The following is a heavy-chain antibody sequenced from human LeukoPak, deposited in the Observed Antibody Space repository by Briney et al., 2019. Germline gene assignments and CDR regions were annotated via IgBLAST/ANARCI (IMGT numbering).Heavy chain of an antibody. CDR3: ARVSYGSGSYKIDP. Sequence: SETLSLTCTVSGGSISSYYWSWIRQPAGKGLEWIGRIYTSGSTNYNPSLKSRVTMSVDTSKNQFSLKLSSVTAADTAVYYCARVSYGSGSYKIDPWGQGTLVTVSS. J-gene: IGHJ5*02. D-gene: IGHD3-10*01. CDR1: GGSISSYY. CDR2: IYTSGST. V-gene: IGHV4-4*07.